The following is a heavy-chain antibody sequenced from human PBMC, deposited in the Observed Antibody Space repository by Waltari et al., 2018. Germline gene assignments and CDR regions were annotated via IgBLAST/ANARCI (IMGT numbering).Heavy chain of an antibody. CDR1: GFTFSSYA. D-gene: IGHD3-3*01. J-gene: IGHJ4*02. CDR3: AKSVIFGVVIKHFDD. CDR2: ISGSGGST. V-gene: IGHV3-23*04. Sequence: VQLVQSGAEVKKPGSSVKVSCKASGFTFSSYAMSWVRQAPGKGLEWFSAISGSGGSTYYADSVKGLFTSSRDNSKNTLYLQMNSLRAEDTAVYYCAKSVIFGVVIKHFDDWGQGTLVTVSS.